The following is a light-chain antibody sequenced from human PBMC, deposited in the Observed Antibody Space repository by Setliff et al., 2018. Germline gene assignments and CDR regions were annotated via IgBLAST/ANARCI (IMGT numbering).Light chain of an antibody. V-gene: IGLV2-8*01. CDR2: EVS. J-gene: IGLJ1*01. CDR3: SSYAGSNTPYV. Sequence: QSALTQPPSASGSPGQSVTISCTGTSSDVGGYNYVSWYQQHPGKAPKLMIYEVSKRPSGVPDRFSGSKSGNTVSLTVSGLQAEDEADYYCSSYAGSNTPYVFGTGTKVTVL. CDR1: SSDVGGYNY.